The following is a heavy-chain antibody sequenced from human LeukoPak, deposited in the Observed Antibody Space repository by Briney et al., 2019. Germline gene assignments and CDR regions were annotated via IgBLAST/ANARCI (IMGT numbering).Heavy chain of an antibody. D-gene: IGHD4-17*01. CDR1: GFTFSSYA. Sequence: PGGSQRLSCADSGFTFSSYAMHWVRQAPGKGLEWVAVISYDGSNKYYADSVKGRFTISRDNSKNTLYLQMNSLRAEDTAVYYCARGGTTPYYYGMDVWGQGTTVTVSS. CDR3: ARGGTTPYYYGMDV. J-gene: IGHJ6*02. CDR2: ISYDGSNK. V-gene: IGHV3-30-3*01.